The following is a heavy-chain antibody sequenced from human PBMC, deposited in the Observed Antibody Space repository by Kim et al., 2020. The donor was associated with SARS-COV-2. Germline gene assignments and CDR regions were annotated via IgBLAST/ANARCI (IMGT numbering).Heavy chain of an antibody. CDR3: ARGTGRGRSYFDY. J-gene: IGHJ4*02. Sequence: SETLSLTCAVSGGSISSGGYSWSWIRQPPGKGLEWIGYIYHSGSTYYNPSLKSRVTISVDRSKNQFSLKLSSVTAADTAVYYCARGTGRGRSYFDYWGQGTLVTVSS. CDR2: IYHSGST. V-gene: IGHV4-30-2*01. D-gene: IGHD1-1*01. CDR1: GGSISSGGYS.